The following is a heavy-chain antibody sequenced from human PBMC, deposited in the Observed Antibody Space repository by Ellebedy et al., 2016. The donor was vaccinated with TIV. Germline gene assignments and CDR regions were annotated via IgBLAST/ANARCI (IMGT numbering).Heavy chain of an antibody. V-gene: IGHV3-30-3*01. CDR3: VRESLGNVFFDP. Sequence: PGGSLRLSCEASGFEFYTYAVNWVRQAPIKGLEWVAHTSFDGSEINYADSVRGRFIISRDNSKYILYLQMSGLRPEDTAVYYCVRESLGNVFFDPWGQGTLVTVSS. CDR2: TSFDGSEI. CDR1: GFEFYTYA. J-gene: IGHJ5*02. D-gene: IGHD1-26*01.